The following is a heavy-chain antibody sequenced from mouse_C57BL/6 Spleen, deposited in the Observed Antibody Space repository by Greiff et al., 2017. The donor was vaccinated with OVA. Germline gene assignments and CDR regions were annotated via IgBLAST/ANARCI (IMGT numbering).Heavy chain of an antibody. CDR3: TREGITTVVAEAMDY. Sequence: QVQLQQSGAELVRPGASVTLSCKASGYTFTDYEMHWVKQTPVHGLEWIGAIDPETGGTAYNQKFKGKAILTADKSSSTAYMALRSLTSEDSAVYYCTREGITTVVAEAMDYWGQGTSVTVSS. V-gene: IGHV1-15*01. CDR2: IDPETGGT. D-gene: IGHD1-1*01. J-gene: IGHJ4*01. CDR1: GYTFTDYE.